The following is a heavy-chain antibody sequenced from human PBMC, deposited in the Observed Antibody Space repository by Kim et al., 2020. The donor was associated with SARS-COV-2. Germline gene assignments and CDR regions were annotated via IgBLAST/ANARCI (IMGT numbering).Heavy chain of an antibody. CDR2: IYHSGST. CDR3: ARDGTHSSGALGATINYYGMDV. J-gene: IGHJ6*02. CDR1: GGSISSSNW. V-gene: IGHV4-4*02. D-gene: IGHD6-19*01. Sequence: SETLSLTCAVSGGSISSSNWWSWVRQPPGKGLEWIGEIYHSGSTNYNPSLKSRVTISVDKSKNQFSLKLSSVTAADTAVYYCARDGTHSSGALGATINYYGMDVWGQGTTVTVSS.